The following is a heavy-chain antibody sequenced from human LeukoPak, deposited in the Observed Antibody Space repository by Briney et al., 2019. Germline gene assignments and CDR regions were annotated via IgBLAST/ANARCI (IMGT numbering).Heavy chain of an antibody. CDR1: GFTFSSYS. CDR3: AIHLVGYSYGSDY. D-gene: IGHD5-18*01. J-gene: IGHJ4*02. V-gene: IGHV3-48*04. Sequence: PGGSLRLSCAASGFTFSSYSMNWVRQAPGKGLEWVSYISSSSSTIYYADSVKGRFTISRDNAKNSLYLQMNSLRAEDTAVYYCAIHLVGYSYGSDYWGQGTLVTVSS. CDR2: ISSSSSTI.